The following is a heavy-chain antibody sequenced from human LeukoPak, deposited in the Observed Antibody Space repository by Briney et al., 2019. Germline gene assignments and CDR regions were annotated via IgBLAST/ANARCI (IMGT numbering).Heavy chain of an antibody. V-gene: IGHV1-3*01. Sequence: GASVKVSCKASGYTFTSYAMHWVRQAPGQRLEWMGWINAGNGNTKYSQKFQDRVTITRDTSASTAYMELSSLRSEDTAVYYCARGYSSSWYRGRLFDYWGQGTLVTVSS. CDR2: INAGNGNT. CDR1: GYTFTSYA. J-gene: IGHJ4*02. CDR3: ARGYSSSWYRGRLFDY. D-gene: IGHD6-13*01.